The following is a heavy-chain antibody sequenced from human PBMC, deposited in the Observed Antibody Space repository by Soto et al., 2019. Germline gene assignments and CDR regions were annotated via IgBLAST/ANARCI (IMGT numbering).Heavy chain of an antibody. D-gene: IGHD6-13*01. CDR2: IIPILGIA. V-gene: IGHV1-69*04. CDR1: GGTFSSYT. CDR3: ARDLSGTVNAFDI. Sequence: SVKVSCKASGGTFSSYTISWVRQAPGQGLEWMGRIIPILGIANYAQKFQGRVTITADKSTSTAYMELSSLRSEDTAVYYCARDLSGTVNAFDIWGQGTMVTVSS. J-gene: IGHJ3*02.